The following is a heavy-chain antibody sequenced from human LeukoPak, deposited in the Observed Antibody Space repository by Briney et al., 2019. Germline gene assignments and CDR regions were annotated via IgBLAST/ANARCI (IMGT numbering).Heavy chain of an antibody. J-gene: IGHJ4*02. D-gene: IGHD2-2*01. Sequence: GGSLRLSCAASGFTFSSYGMHWVRQAPGKGLEWVAFIRYDGSNKYYADSVKGRSTISRDNSKNTLYLQMNSLRAEDTAVYYCAKGEYCSSTSCYLGYWGQGTLVTVSS. CDR1: GFTFSSYG. CDR2: IRYDGSNK. CDR3: AKGEYCSSTSCYLGY. V-gene: IGHV3-30*02.